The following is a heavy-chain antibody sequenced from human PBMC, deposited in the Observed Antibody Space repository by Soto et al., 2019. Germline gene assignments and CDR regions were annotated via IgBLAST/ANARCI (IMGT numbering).Heavy chain of an antibody. D-gene: IGHD4-17*01. CDR3: ARDPDYGGNWEALDV. J-gene: IGHJ3*01. Sequence: PGESLKISCKGSGYSFTSYWIGWVRQMPGKGLEWMGIIYPGDSDTRYSPSFQGQVTISADKSISTAYLQWSSLKASDTAIYYCARDPDYGGNWEALDVWGQGTMVTVSS. CDR2: IYPGDSDT. CDR1: GYSFTSYW. V-gene: IGHV5-51*01.